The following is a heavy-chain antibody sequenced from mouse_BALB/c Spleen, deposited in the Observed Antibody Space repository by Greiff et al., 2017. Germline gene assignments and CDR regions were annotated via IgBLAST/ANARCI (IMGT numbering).Heavy chain of an antibody. CDR2: IWSGGST. CDR3: AREGGVVAPTYAMDY. Sequence: VHLVESGPGLVQPSQSLSITCTVSGFSLTSYGVHWVRQSPGKGLEWLGVIWSGGSTDYNAAFISRLSISKDNSKSQVFFKMNSLQANDTAIYYCAREGGVVAPTYAMDYWGQGTSVTVSS. V-gene: IGHV2-2*02. CDR1: GFSLTSYG. J-gene: IGHJ4*01. D-gene: IGHD1-1*01.